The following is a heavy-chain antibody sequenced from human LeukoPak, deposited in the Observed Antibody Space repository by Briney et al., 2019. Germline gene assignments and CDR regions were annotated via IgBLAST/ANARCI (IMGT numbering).Heavy chain of an antibody. CDR2: IYYSGST. Sequence: SETLSLTCTVSGGSISSYYWSWIRQPPGKGLEWIGYIYYSGSTNYNPSLKSRVTISVDTSKNQFSLKLSSVTAADTAVYYCARAGLRYFDWPDAFDIWGQGTMVTVSS. V-gene: IGHV4-59*01. CDR3: ARAGLRYFDWPDAFDI. J-gene: IGHJ3*02. D-gene: IGHD3-9*01. CDR1: GGSISSYY.